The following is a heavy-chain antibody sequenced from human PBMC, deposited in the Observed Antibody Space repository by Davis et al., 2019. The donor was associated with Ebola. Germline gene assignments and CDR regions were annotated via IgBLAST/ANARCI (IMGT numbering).Heavy chain of an antibody. Sequence: PGGSLRLSCAATGFTFSSFALTWLRQAPGTGLEWVSTIGASGTNSYYAESVTGRFTSSRDNSKNTLYLQMSNLIAEDTAVFYCARAHFYDSSGHIDSWGQGTLVSVSS. D-gene: IGHD3-22*01. CDR1: GFTFSSFA. V-gene: IGHV3-23*01. CDR3: ARAHFYDSSGHIDS. CDR2: IGASGTNS. J-gene: IGHJ4*02.